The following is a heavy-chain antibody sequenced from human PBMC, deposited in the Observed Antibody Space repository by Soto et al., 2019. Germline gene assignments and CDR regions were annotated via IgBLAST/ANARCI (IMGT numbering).Heavy chain of an antibody. D-gene: IGHD3-10*01. CDR1: GYTFTSYG. CDR3: ARAMVRGVIIGPYGMDV. CDR2: ISAYNGNT. V-gene: IGHV1-18*01. J-gene: IGHJ6*02. Sequence: ASVKVSCKASGYTFTSYGISWVRQAPGQGLEWMVWISAYNGNTNYAQKLQGRVTMTTDTSTSTAYMELRSLRSDDTAVYYCARAMVRGVIIGPYGMDVWGQGTTVTVSS.